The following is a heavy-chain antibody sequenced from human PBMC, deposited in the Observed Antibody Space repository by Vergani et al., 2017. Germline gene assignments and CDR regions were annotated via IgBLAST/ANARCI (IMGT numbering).Heavy chain of an antibody. CDR1: GDSMNTYYWT. V-gene: IGHV2-5*08. CDR2: IYWNDDK. D-gene: IGHD6-19*01. J-gene: IGHJ4*02. CDR3: ARQQWTSFDY. Sequence: QESGPGLVKPSETLSLTCSVSGDSMNTYYWTWIRQPPGKALEWLALIYWNDDKRYSPSLKSRLTITKDTSKKQVVLTMTNMDPVDTATYYCARQQWTSFDYWGQGTLVTVSS.